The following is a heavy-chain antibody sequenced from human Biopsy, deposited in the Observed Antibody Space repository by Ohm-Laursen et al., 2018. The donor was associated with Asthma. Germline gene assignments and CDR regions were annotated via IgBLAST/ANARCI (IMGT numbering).Heavy chain of an antibody. CDR3: GKEVFPGRELPRGADF. CDR1: GFTFSNYG. CDR2: ISFDGSNK. V-gene: IGHV3-30*18. Sequence: SLRLSCAATGFTFSNYGMHWVRQAPGKGLDWVAVISFDGSNKKYTDSVKGRFTISRDNSRNTLHLQMNSLRAEDTAVYYWGKEVFPGRELPRGADFWGQGTLGTVSS. D-gene: IGHD1-26*01. J-gene: IGHJ4*02.